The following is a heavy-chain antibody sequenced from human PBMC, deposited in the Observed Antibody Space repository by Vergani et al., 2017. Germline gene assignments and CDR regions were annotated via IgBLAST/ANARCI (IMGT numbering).Heavy chain of an antibody. V-gene: IGHV3-23*01. Sequence: EVQLLESVGGLVQPGGSLRLSCAASGFTFSSYAMSWVRQAPGRGLEWVSAISGRGGSTYYADSVKGRFTISRDNSKNTLYLQMNSLRAEDTAVYYCAKDSRVSYGYPMPTDWGQGTLVTVSS. D-gene: IGHD5-18*01. CDR2: ISGRGGST. CDR1: GFTFSSYA. J-gene: IGHJ4*02. CDR3: AKDSRVSYGYPMPTD.